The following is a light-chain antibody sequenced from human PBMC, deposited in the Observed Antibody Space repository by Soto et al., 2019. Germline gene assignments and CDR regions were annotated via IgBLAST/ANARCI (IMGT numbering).Light chain of an antibody. V-gene: IGKV1-33*01. CDR2: DAS. Sequence: DVQLTQSPSTLSASVGDRVAITCQASQNIVNYLNWFLHRPGKAPQLLISDASHLEPGVPSRFSGQRSRPDFTLIINNLQPEDFATYFCQQYEELPLTFGGGPRV. CDR1: QNIVNY. J-gene: IGKJ4*01. CDR3: QQYEELPLT.